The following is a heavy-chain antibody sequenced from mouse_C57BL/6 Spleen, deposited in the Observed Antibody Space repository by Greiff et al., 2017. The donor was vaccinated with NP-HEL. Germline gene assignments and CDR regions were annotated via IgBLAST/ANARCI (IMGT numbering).Heavy chain of an antibody. CDR1: GYTFTEYT. Sequence: QVQLKQSGAELVKPGATVKLSCKASGYTFTEYTIHWVKQRSGQGLEWMGWFCFGVGRRNYTEKLTEKATLTAAYTSGKVYMELSRLTSEDSAVYFCARHEDPLRWAYWGQGTLVTVSA. CDR3: ARHEDPLRWAY. D-gene: IGHD1-1*01. V-gene: IGHV1-62-2*01. J-gene: IGHJ3*01. CDR2: FCFGVGRR.